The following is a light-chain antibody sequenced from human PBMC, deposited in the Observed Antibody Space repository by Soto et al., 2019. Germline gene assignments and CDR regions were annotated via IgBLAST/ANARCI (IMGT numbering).Light chain of an antibody. Sequence: EIVLTQSPATLSLSPGERANLSCRASQSVSSYLAWYQQKPGQAPRLLIYDASNGATGIPARFSGSGSGTDFTLTISSLEPEDFAVYYCQQRSNWPITFGQGTRLEIK. CDR1: QSVSSY. J-gene: IGKJ5*01. CDR2: DAS. CDR3: QQRSNWPIT. V-gene: IGKV3-11*01.